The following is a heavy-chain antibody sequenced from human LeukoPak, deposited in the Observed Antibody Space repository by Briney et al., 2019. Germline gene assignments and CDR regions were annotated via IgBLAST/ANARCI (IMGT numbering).Heavy chain of an antibody. V-gene: IGHV1-69*13. CDR3: ARVEDDSSGYYSDY. J-gene: IGHJ4*02. Sequence: ASVKVSYKASGGTFSSYAISWVRQAPGQGLEWMGGIIPIFGTANYAQKFQGRVTITADESTSTAYMELSSLRSEDTAVYYCARVEDDSSGYYSDYWGQGTLDTVSS. D-gene: IGHD3-22*01. CDR1: GGTFSSYA. CDR2: IIPIFGTA.